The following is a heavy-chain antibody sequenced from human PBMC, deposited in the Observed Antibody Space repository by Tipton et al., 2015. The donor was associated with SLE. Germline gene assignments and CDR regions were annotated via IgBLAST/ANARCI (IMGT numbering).Heavy chain of an antibody. Sequence: SLRLSCAASGFTFEDFAMHWVRQAPGKGPEWVSGISWNSGRIAYGDSVKGRFTVSRDNAKNSLYLQMNNLGPEDTATYYCAKDPNPVSLSYFDYWGQGILVTVSS. V-gene: IGHV3-9*01. D-gene: IGHD3-10*01. CDR1: GFTFEDFA. CDR2: ISWNSGRI. J-gene: IGHJ4*02. CDR3: AKDPNPVSLSYFDY.